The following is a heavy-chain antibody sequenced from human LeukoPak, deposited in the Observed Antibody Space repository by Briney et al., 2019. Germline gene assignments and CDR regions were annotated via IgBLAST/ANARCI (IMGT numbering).Heavy chain of an antibody. CDR1: GFTFSSYG. Sequence: GGSLRLSCAASGFTFSSYGMHWVRQAPGKGLEWVAVIPYDGSNKYYADSVKGRFTISRDNSKNTLYLQMNSLRAEDTAVYYCARDYYGMDVWGQGTTVTVSS. CDR3: ARDYYGMDV. J-gene: IGHJ6*02. V-gene: IGHV3-30*03. CDR2: IPYDGSNK.